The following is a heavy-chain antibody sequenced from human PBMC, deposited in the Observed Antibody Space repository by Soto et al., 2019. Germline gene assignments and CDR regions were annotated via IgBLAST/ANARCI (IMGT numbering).Heavy chain of an antibody. D-gene: IGHD3-10*01. Sequence: QVHLQQWGAGLLKPSETLSLTCAVYGGSFSGYYWSWIRQPPGKGLEWIGEINHSGSTNYNPSLKSRVSISVGTSNNQFSQKLSSVTAADTAVYYCARGRGDGYNQHWYFDLWGRGTLVTVSS. CDR3: ARGRGDGYNQHWYFDL. V-gene: IGHV4-34*01. CDR1: GGSFSGYY. CDR2: INHSGST. J-gene: IGHJ2*01.